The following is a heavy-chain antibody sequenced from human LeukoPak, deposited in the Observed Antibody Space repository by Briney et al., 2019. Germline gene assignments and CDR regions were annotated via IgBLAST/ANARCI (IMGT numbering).Heavy chain of an antibody. CDR1: GFTFSSYS. D-gene: IGHD4-23*01. J-gene: IGHJ4*02. V-gene: IGHV3-21*01. CDR3: ARGQYGGPDGFDY. Sequence: GGSLRLSCAASGFTFSSYSMNWVRQAPGKGLEWVSSISSSSSYIYYADSVKGRFTISRDNAKNSLYLQMNSLRAEDTAVYYCARGQYGGPDGFDYWGQGTLVTVSS. CDR2: ISSSSSYI.